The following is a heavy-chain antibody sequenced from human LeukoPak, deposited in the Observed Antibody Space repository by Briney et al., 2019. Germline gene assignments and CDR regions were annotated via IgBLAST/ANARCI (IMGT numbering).Heavy chain of an antibody. V-gene: IGHV3-21*01. Sequence: GGSLRLSCAASGFTFSSYSMNWVRQAPGKGLEWVSSISSSSSYIYYADSVKGRFTISRDNAKNSLYLQMNSLRAEDTAVYYCARDSYGSGISGNCDYWGQGTLVTVSS. CDR2: ISSSSSYI. D-gene: IGHD3-10*01. CDR1: GFTFSSYS. CDR3: ARDSYGSGISGNCDY. J-gene: IGHJ4*02.